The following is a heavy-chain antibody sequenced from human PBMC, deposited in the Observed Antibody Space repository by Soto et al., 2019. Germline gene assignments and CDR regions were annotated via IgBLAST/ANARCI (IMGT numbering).Heavy chain of an antibody. J-gene: IGHJ6*02. CDR2: ISAYNGNT. CDR1: GYTFTSYG. Sequence: QVQLVQSGAEVKKPGASVKVSCKASGYTFTSYGISWVRQAPGQGLEWMGWISAYNGNTNYAQKLQGRVTMTTDTTTSTAYMELRSLRSDDTAVYYCARDATNRHYYYYGMDVWGQGTTVTVSS. CDR3: ARDATNRHYYYYGMDV. V-gene: IGHV1-18*01.